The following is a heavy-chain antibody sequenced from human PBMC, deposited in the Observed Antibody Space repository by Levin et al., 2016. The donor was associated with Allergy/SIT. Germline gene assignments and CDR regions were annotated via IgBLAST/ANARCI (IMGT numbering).Heavy chain of an antibody. V-gene: IGHV4-39*01. CDR3: ARLRSMVREVNIKRGGFYYYGFDV. D-gene: IGHD3-10*01. CDR1: GDSIDSTSYF. Sequence: GSLRLSCTVSGDSIDSTSYFWDWIRQPPGMGLEWIGSIYYTGSVNYNPSVKRRISISIDTSKNQFSLRLTSATAADTAVYFCARLRSMVREVNIKRGGFYYYGFDVWGQGTTVTVSS. J-gene: IGHJ6*02. CDR2: IYYTGSV.